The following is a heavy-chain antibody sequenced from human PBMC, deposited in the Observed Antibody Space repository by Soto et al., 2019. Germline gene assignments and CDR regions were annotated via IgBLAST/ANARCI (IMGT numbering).Heavy chain of an antibody. Sequence: WWSLRLSCAASGFSFSDYAMIWFRQAPGKGLEWVSGLYGSGGGIHYADSVKGRFTISRDNYANSVYLQMNSLRVEDTAVYYCAKDAVSRDGVWLAHDWGQGTVVTVSS. CDR1: GFSFSDYA. J-gene: IGHJ1*01. CDR3: AKDAVSRDGVWLAHD. CDR2: LYGSGGGI. V-gene: IGHV3-23*01. D-gene: IGHD5-12*01.